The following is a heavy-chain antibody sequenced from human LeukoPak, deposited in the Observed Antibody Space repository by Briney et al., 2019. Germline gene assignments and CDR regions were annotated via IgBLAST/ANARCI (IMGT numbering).Heavy chain of an antibody. CDR2: IYYSGST. CDR1: GGSISYYY. V-gene: IGHV4-59*12. J-gene: IGHJ6*02. D-gene: IGHD3-10*01. CDR3: ARGVRRYYGSGSPWVNYYYYYGMDV. Sequence: SETLSLTCTVSGGSISYYYWSWIRQPPGKGLEWIGYIYYSGSTNYNPSLESRVTISVDTSKNQFSLKLSSVTAADTAVYYCARGVRRYYGSGSPWVNYYYYYGMDVWGQGTTVTVSS.